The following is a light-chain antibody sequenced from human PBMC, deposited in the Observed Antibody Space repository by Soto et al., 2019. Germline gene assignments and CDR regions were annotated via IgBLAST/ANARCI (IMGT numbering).Light chain of an antibody. CDR3: QQYKNWPRT. CDR2: GAS. Sequence: EIVMTQSPATLPVSPAERATLSCSASQSVSSNLAWYQQKPGQAPRLLIYGASTRATGIPARFSGSGSGTEFTLTISSLQSEDFAVYYCQQYKNWPRTFGQGTKLEIK. CDR1: QSVSSN. V-gene: IGKV3-15*01. J-gene: IGKJ2*01.